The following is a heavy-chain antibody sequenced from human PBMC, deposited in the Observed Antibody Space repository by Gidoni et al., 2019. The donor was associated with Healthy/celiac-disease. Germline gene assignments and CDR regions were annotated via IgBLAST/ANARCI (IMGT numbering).Heavy chain of an antibody. CDR3: AKDPSYSNYAPEGFDY. CDR2: ISGSGGST. Sequence: VQLLESGGGLVQPGGSLRLSCAASGFAFSSYAMSWVRQAPGKGLEWGSAISGSGGSTDYADSVKGRFTISRDNSKNTLYLQMNSLRAEDTAVYYCAKDPSYSNYAPEGFDYWGQGTLVTVSS. V-gene: IGHV3-23*01. J-gene: IGHJ4*02. CDR1: GFAFSSYA. D-gene: IGHD4-4*01.